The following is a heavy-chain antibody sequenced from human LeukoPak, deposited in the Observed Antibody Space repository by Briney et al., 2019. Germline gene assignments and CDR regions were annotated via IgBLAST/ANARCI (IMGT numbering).Heavy chain of an antibody. J-gene: IGHJ6*03. CDR3: ARATSRYNQIYTKDYYYYYYMDV. Sequence: KPSETLSLTCAVYGGSFSGYYWSWIRQPPGKGLEWIGEINHSGSTNYNPSLKSRVTISVDTSKNQFSLKLSSVTAADTAVYYCARATSRYNQIYTKDYYYYYYMDVWGKGTTVTVSS. CDR2: INHSGST. V-gene: IGHV4-34*01. CDR1: GGSFSGYY. D-gene: IGHD1-14*01.